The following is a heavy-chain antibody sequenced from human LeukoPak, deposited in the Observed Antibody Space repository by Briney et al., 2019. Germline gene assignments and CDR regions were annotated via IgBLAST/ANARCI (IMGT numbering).Heavy chain of an antibody. Sequence: ASVKVSRKSSGYTFPSNYLHWARQAPGQALVWMGGAAHSSGTTSYAQKVQGRVTTTRGTTTSTLYMGLSSLTSEDTAVYYCARASGSSAVPFDYWGQGTLVTVSS. J-gene: IGHJ4*02. CDR2: AAHSSGTT. D-gene: IGHD6-19*01. V-gene: IGHV1-46*01. CDR3: ARASGSSAVPFDY. CDR1: GYTFPSNY.